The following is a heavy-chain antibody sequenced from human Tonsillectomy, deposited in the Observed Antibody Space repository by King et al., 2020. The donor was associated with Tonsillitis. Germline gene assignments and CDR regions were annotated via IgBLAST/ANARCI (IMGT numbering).Heavy chain of an antibody. CDR1: GFTFSSFW. CDR3: ARIDDYGGHY. J-gene: IGHJ4*02. Sequence: VQLVESGGGLVQPGGSLRLACAASGFTFSSFWMHWVRQVPGKGLVCVARINSDGSNTNYADSVRGRFTISRDNAKNTLYLQMNSLRAEDTAVYFCARIDDYGGHYWGQGALVTVSS. CDR2: INSDGSNT. D-gene: IGHD4-17*01. V-gene: IGHV3-74*01.